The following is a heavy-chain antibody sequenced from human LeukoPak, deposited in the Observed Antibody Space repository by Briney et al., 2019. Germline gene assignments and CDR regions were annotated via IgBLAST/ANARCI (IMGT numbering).Heavy chain of an antibody. D-gene: IGHD6-13*01. CDR2: IYYSGST. Sequence: LSETLSLTCTVSGGSISSSSYYWGWIRQPPGKGLEWIGSIYYSGSTYHNPSLKSRVTISVDTSKNQFSLKLSSVTAADTAVYYCARHEWKRLVPYYFDYWGQGTLVTVSS. CDR1: GGSISSSSYY. V-gene: IGHV4-39*01. J-gene: IGHJ4*02. CDR3: ARHEWKRLVPYYFDY.